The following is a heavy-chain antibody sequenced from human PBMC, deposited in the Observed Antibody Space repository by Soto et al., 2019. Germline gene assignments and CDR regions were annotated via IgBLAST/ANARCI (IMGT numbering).Heavy chain of an antibody. V-gene: IGHV2-5*02. D-gene: IGHD1-1*01. Sequence: QITLKESGPTLVKPTQTLTLTCTFSGFSLSTSGVGVGWIRQPPGKALEWLALIYWDDDKRYSPSLKSRLTITKDTSKNQVVLTMTNMDPVDTATYYCAHRLELTTGSDAFDIWGQGKMVTVAS. CDR3: AHRLELTTGSDAFDI. CDR2: IYWDDDK. J-gene: IGHJ3*02. CDR1: GFSLSTSGVG.